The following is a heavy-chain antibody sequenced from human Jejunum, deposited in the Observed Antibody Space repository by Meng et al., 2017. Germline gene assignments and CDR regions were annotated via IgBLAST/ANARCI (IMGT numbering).Heavy chain of an antibody. CDR3: ARGGSAVASWYFDL. J-gene: IGHJ2*01. Sequence: QVQLQEPRPGLVQPAQTLSLTCTVSGGSITTDSNYWHWIRQPAGKGLEWIGRVFSSGSTSYNPSLKSRVSISVDTSKTQFSLKLTSVTAADTAVYYCARGGSAVASWYFDLWGRGTLVTVSS. CDR1: GGSITTDSNY. V-gene: IGHV4-61*02. D-gene: IGHD3-16*01. CDR2: VFSSGST.